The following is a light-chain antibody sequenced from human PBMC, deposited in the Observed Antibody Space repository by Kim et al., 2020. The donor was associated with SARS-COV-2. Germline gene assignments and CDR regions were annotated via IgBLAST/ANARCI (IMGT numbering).Light chain of an antibody. CDR1: SLRRYY. CDR3: NSRDSSANVRL. CDR2: GKD. J-gene: IGLJ3*02. V-gene: IGLV3-19*01. Sequence: SSELTQDPAVSVALGQTVTITCQGDSLRRYYAIWYQQKSGQAPVVVFYGKDNRPSGIPDRFSGSSSGNTASLTITGAQAEDEADYYCNSRDSSANVRLFG.